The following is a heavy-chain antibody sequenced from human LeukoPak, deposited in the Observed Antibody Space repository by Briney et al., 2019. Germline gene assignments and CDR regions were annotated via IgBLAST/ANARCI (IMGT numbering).Heavy chain of an antibody. CDR1: GDSVSSNSAA. CDR3: ARGDVYFDY. CDR2: TYYKSKWYN. J-gene: IGHJ4*02. Sequence: SQTLSLTCAISGDSVSSNSAAWNWIRQSPSRGLEWLGRTYYKSKWYNNYAVSMKSRITIIPDPSKNQFSLQLSSVTPEDTALYYCARGDVYFDYWGQGTLVTVSS. V-gene: IGHV6-1*01.